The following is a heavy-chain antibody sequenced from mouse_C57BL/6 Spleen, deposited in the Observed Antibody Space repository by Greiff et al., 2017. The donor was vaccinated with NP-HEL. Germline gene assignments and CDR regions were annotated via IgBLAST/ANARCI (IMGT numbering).Heavy chain of an antibody. Sequence: EVQLQESGPGLVKPSQSLSLTCSVTGYSITSGYYWNWIRQFPGNKLEWMGYISYDGSNKYNPSLKNRISITRDTSKNQFFLKLNSVTTEDTATYYCARGVTVVAPFDYWGQGTTLTVSS. CDR3: ARGVTVVAPFDY. J-gene: IGHJ2*01. D-gene: IGHD1-1*01. CDR2: ISYDGSN. CDR1: GYSITSGYY. V-gene: IGHV3-6*01.